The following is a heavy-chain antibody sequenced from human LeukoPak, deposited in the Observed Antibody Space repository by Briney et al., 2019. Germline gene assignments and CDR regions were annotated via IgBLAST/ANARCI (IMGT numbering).Heavy chain of an antibody. J-gene: IGHJ4*02. Sequence: SETPSLTCSVSGDSISSYYWSWIPQPPGKWLGWIGYIYYGGRTNYNPSLKSRVTISVDTSKNHFSLKLSSVTAADTAVYYCARRFGSGDYFDSWGQGTLVTVSS. CDR1: GDSISSYY. V-gene: IGHV4-59*01. CDR2: IYYGGRT. CDR3: ARRFGSGDYFDS. D-gene: IGHD2-15*01.